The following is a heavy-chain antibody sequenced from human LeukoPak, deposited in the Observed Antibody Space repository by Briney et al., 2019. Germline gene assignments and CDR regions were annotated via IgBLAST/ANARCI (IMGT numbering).Heavy chain of an antibody. J-gene: IGHJ6*04. CDR1: GFTFSNAW. CDR3: AELGITMIGGV. Sequence: GGSLRLSCAVSGFTFSNAWMTWVRQAPGKGLEWVSYISSSGSTIYYADSVKGRFTISRDNAKNSLYLQMNSLRAEDTAVYYCAELGITMIGGVWGKGTTVTISS. CDR2: ISSSGSTI. D-gene: IGHD3-10*02. V-gene: IGHV3-48*04.